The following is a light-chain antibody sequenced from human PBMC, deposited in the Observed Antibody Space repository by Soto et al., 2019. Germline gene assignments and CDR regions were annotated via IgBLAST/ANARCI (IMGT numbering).Light chain of an antibody. CDR3: QQYNDWPPLT. CDR1: QSISSN. J-gene: IGKJ4*01. CDR2: DAS. V-gene: IGKV3-15*01. Sequence: EIVVTQSPATLSMSPGERATLSCMASQSISSNLAWYQQKPGQAPRILIYDASTRASGIPARFSGSGSGTEFTLTISSLQSEDFAVYYCQQYNDWPPLTFGGGTKVDIK.